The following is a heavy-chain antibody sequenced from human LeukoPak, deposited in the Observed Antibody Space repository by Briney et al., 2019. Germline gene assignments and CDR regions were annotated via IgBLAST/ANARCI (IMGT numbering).Heavy chain of an antibody. CDR1: GYTFTSYW. J-gene: IGHJ4*02. V-gene: IGHV5-51*01. D-gene: IGHD3-3*01. CDR3: ARQGITIFGVVNPIDY. Sequence: GESLKISCKGSGYTFTSYWIGWVRQMPAKGLEWMGIIYPGDSDTRYSPSFQGQVTISADKSISTAYLQWSNLKASDTAMYYCARQGITIFGVVNPIDYWGQGTLVTVSS. CDR2: IYPGDSDT.